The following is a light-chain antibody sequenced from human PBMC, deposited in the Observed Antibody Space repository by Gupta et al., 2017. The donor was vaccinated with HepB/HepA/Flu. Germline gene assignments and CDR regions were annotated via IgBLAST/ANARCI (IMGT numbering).Light chain of an antibody. CDR3: TVWDSSRDQPV. J-gene: IGLJ2*01. CDR1: NIGGKS. V-gene: IGLV3-21*04. Sequence: SYVLTPPPSVSFAPGETPLITCGGNNIGGKSVHWYQQKPGQAPVLVIYDDSDRPSGIPERFSGSNSGTTATLTISRVEAGDEDDYYCTVWDSSRDQPVFGGGTTLHVL. CDR2: DDS.